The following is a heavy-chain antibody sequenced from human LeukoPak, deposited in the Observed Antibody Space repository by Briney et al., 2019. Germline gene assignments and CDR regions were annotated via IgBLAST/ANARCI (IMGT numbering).Heavy chain of an antibody. CDR2: MYHSGST. CDR1: GYSISRGYY. D-gene: IGHD1-1*01. V-gene: IGHV4-38-2*01. Sequence: PSETLSLTCAVSGYSISRGYYWGWIRPPPGRGLGWFGSMYHSGSTYYNPSLKSRVTISIDTSKNQFSLKLSSVTAADTAVYYCARHTTAGSMVDYQHWGQGTLVTVSS. J-gene: IGHJ1*01. CDR3: ARHTTAGSMVDYQH.